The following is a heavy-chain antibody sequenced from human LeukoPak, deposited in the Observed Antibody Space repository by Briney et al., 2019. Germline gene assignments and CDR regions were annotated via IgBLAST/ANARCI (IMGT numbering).Heavy chain of an antibody. CDR2: INPNSGGT. J-gene: IGHJ4*02. V-gene: IGHV1-2*02. CDR3: ARAGGFSYGYFDY. D-gene: IGHD4-17*01. Sequence: GASVKVSCKASGYTFTGYYMHWVRQAPGQGLEWMGWINPNSGGTNYAQKFQGRVTMTRDTSITTAYMELNRLRSDDTAVYYCARAGGFSYGYFDYWGQGTLVTVSS. CDR1: GYTFTGYY.